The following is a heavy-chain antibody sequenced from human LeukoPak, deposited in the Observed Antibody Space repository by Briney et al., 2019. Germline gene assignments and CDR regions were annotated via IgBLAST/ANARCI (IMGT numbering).Heavy chain of an antibody. CDR2: ISSSGSTI. J-gene: IGHJ4*02. D-gene: IGHD6-6*01. V-gene: IGHV3-48*03. CDR1: GFTFSSYE. CDR3: ARDAFRRQLVGFDY. Sequence: QPGGSLRLSCAASGFTFSSYEMNWVRQAPGKGLEWVSYISSSGSTIYYADSVKGRFTISRDNAKNSLYLQMNSLRAEDTAVYYCARDAFRRQLVGFDYWGQGTLVTVSS.